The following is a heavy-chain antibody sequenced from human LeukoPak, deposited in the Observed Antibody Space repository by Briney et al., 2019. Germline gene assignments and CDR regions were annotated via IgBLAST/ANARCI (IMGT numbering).Heavy chain of an antibody. D-gene: IGHD3-10*01. CDR1: GYTFTSYG. V-gene: IGHV1-18*01. CDR3: ARAEGYGSGSYYIFDAFDI. Sequence: ASVKVSCKASGYTFTSYGISWVRQAPGQGLEWMGWISAYNGNTNYAQKLQGRVTMTTDTSTSTAYMELRSLRSDDTAVYYCARAEGYGSGSYYIFDAFDIWGQGTMVTVSS. CDR2: ISAYNGNT. J-gene: IGHJ3*02.